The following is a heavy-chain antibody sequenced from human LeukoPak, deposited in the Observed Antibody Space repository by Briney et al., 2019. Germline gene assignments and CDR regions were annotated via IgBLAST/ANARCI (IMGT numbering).Heavy chain of an antibody. CDR1: GYTFTSYD. CDR2: MNPNSGNT. D-gene: IGHD2-2*01. J-gene: IGHJ6*04. CDR3: ARGLVVPAARAMDV. V-gene: IGHV1-8*03. Sequence: ASVKVSCKASGYTFTSYDINWVRQATAQGLEGMGWMNPNSGNTGYAQKFQGRVTITRNTSISTAYMELSSLRSEDTAVYYSARGLVVPAARAMDVWGKGTTVTVSS.